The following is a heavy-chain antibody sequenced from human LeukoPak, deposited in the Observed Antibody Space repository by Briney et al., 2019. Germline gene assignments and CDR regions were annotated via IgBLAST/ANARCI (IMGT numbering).Heavy chain of an antibody. CDR1: GFTFSSYG. CDR3: ARDLRKLRYFDY. CDR2: IWYDGSNK. V-gene: IGHV3-33*01. D-gene: IGHD1-26*01. Sequence: GGSLRLSCAASGFTFSSYGMHWVRQAPGKGLEWVAVIWYDGSNKYYADSVKGRFTISRDNSKNTLYLQMNSLRAEDTAFYYCARDLRKLRYFDYWGQGTLVTVSS. J-gene: IGHJ4*02.